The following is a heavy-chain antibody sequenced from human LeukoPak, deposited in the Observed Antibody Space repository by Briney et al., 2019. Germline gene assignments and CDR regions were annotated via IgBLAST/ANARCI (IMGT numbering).Heavy chain of an antibody. CDR3: AKTARTLDY. Sequence: GGSLRLSCAASGFTFSGFYMTWILQAPGRGLEWISYISTTGSDISYADSVKGRFTISRDNVKNSLYLQMNSLTAEDTAVYYCAKTARTLDYWGQGTLVTVSS. CDR2: ISTTGSDI. J-gene: IGHJ4*02. D-gene: IGHD1/OR15-1a*01. V-gene: IGHV3-11*01. CDR1: GFTFSGFY.